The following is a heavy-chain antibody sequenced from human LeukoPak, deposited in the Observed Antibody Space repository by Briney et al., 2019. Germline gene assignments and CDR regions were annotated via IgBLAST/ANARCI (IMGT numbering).Heavy chain of an antibody. D-gene: IGHD3-10*01. J-gene: IGHJ4*02. CDR1: GGSFSGYY. Sequence: PSETLSLTCAVYGGSFSGYYWSWIRQPPGKGLEWIGEINHSGSTNYNPSLKSRVTISVDTSKNQFSLKLSSVTAADTAVYYCARGSRRRRITMVRGAPGPTPNFDYWGQGTLVTVSS. CDR2: INHSGST. V-gene: IGHV4-34*01. CDR3: ARGSRRRRITMVRGAPGPTPNFDY.